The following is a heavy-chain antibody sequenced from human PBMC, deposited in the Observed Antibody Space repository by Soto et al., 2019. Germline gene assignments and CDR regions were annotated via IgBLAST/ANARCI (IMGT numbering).Heavy chain of an antibody. J-gene: IGHJ4*02. CDR3: AKDLGREYSGYDSGSDY. Sequence: EVQLVESGGGLVQPGRSLRLSCAASGFTFDDYAMHWVRQAPGKGLEWVSGISWNSGSIGYADSVKGRFTISRDNAKNSLYLQMNSLRAEDMALYYCAKDLGREYSGYDSGSDYWGQGTLVTVSS. V-gene: IGHV3-9*03. D-gene: IGHD5-12*01. CDR1: GFTFDDYA. CDR2: ISWNSGSI.